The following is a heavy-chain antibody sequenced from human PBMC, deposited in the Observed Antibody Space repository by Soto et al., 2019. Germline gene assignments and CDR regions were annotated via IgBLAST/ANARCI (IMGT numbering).Heavy chain of an antibody. D-gene: IGHD2-2*01. CDR2: ISGDGINK. J-gene: IGHJ4*02. CDR3: AKSYWPSINAVLTSAIDH. Sequence: QVQLVESGGGVVQPGRSLRLSCSASGFTFSDYAINWVRQAPGKGLEWVASISGDGINKYIADSVKGRFTTSRDNSNSTLFLQMNSLRPEDTAVYYCAKSYWPSINAVLTSAIDHWGRGTLVTVPS. V-gene: IGHV3-30-3*01. CDR1: GFTFSDYA.